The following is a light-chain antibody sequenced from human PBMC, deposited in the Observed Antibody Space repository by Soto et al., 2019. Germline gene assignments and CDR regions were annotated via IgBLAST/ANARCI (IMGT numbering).Light chain of an antibody. Sequence: AIRMTQSPSSFSASTGDRVTITCRASQGISSYLAWYQQKPGKAPKLLIYAASTLQSGVPSRFSGSGSGTDFTLAISCLQSEDFATYYGQQYYSYPRTFGQGTKVDIK. V-gene: IGKV1-8*01. CDR2: AAS. CDR1: QGISSY. CDR3: QQYYSYPRT. J-gene: IGKJ1*01.